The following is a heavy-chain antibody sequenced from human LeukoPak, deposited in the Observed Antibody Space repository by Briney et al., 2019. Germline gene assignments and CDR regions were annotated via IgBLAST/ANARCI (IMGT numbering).Heavy chain of an antibody. V-gene: IGHV3-53*01. CDR3: ARASLTGGYCSGGSCYSDY. J-gene: IGHJ4*02. CDR1: GFTFDDYA. CDR2: IYSGGST. D-gene: IGHD2-15*01. Sequence: GGSLRLSCAASGFTFDDYAMHWVRQAPGKGLEWVSGIYSGGSTYCADSVKGRFTISRDNSKNTLYLQMSSLRAEDTAVYYCARASLTGGYCSGGSCYSDYWGQGTLVTVSS.